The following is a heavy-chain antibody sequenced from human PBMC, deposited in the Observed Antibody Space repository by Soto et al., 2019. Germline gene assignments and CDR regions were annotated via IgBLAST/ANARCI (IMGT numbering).Heavy chain of an antibody. J-gene: IGHJ6*02. CDR3: ARPGRLVGAAGGFGMDV. CDR1: GGSISSSSYY. CDR2: IYYSGST. D-gene: IGHD6-13*01. V-gene: IGHV4-39*01. Sequence: SETLSLTCTVSGGSISSSSYYWGWIRQPPGKGLEWIGSIYYSGSTYYNPSLKSRVTISVDTSKNQFSLKLSSVTAADTAVYYCARPGRLVGAAGGFGMDVWGQGTTVTVSS.